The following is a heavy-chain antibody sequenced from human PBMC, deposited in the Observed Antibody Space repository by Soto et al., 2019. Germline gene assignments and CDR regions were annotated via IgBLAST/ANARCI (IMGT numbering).Heavy chain of an antibody. Sequence: VHLVESGGGVVQPGRSLRLSCAASGFTFSNFGMHWVRQAPGKGLEWVAVMSYDGSNEYYGDSVKGRFTISRDSSKNTLFLQMNSLRAEDTAVYYCATGRHGSSYSAADYWGQGTLVTVSS. CDR2: MSYDGSNE. CDR3: ATGRHGSSYSAADY. J-gene: IGHJ4*02. D-gene: IGHD6-6*01. CDR1: GFTFSNFG. V-gene: IGHV3-30*03.